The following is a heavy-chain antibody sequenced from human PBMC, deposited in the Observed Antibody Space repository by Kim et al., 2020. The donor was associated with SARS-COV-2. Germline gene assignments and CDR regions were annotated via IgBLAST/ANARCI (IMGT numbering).Heavy chain of an antibody. CDR1: GYSISSGYY. V-gene: IGHV4-38-2*02. CDR2: IYHSGST. CDR3: ARKSPEGWFDP. J-gene: IGHJ5*02. Sequence: SETLSLTCTVSGYSISSGYYWGWIRQPPGKGLEWIGSIYHSGSTYYNPSLKSRVTISVDTSKNQFSLKLSSVTAADTAVYYCARKSPEGWFDPWGQGTLV.